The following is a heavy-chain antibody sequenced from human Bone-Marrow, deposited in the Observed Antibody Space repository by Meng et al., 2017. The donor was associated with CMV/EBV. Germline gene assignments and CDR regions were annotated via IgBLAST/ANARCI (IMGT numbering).Heavy chain of an antibody. J-gene: IGHJ3*02. Sequence: LSLSCAASGFTFSSYWMSWVRQAPGKGLEWVANIKQDGSEKYYVDSVKGRFTISRDKAKNSLYLQMNSLRAEDTAVYYCARDLNYSRIWSDAFDIWGQGTMATVSS. CDR1: GFTFSSYW. V-gene: IGHV3-7*01. CDR3: ARDLNYSRIWSDAFDI. CDR2: IKQDGSEK. D-gene: IGHD6-13*01.